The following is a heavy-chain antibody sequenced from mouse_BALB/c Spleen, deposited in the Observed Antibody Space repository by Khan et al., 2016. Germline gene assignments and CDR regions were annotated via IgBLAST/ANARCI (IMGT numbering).Heavy chain of an antibody. Sequence: EVQLQQPGAEIVKPGASVKSSCTASAFNIKDTNMYWVKQGPEQGLEWIGRIDPANGNTNYDPKFQGKATITTDTSSNTAFLKLSSLTSEATAVYCCAGRTLTPRYFCVWGAGTTVTVSS. V-gene: IGHV14-3*02. CDR2: IDPANGNT. CDR1: AFNIKDTN. J-gene: IGHJ1*01. CDR3: AGRTLTPRYFCV.